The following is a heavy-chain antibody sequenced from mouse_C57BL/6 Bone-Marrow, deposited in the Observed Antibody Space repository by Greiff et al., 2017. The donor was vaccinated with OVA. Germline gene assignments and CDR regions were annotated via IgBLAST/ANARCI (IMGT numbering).Heavy chain of an antibody. CDR1: GFSFNTYA. V-gene: IGHV10-1*01. D-gene: IGHD4-1*01. Sequence: DVHLVESGGGLVQPKGSLKLSCAASGFSFNTYAMNWVRQAPGKGLEWVARIRSKSNNYATYYADSVKDRFTISRDDSESMLYLQMNNLKTEDTAMYYCVRQKLGRGYFDYWGQGTTLTVSS. J-gene: IGHJ2*01. CDR3: VRQKLGRGYFDY. CDR2: IRSKSNNYAT.